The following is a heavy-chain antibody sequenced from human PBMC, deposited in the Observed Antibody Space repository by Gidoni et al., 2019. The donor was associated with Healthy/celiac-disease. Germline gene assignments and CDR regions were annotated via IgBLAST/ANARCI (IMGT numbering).Heavy chain of an antibody. V-gene: IGHV3-48*01. J-gene: IGHJ6*02. Sequence: EVQLVESGGGLVQPGGSLRLSCAASGFTFRSYSMNWVRQAPGKGLEWVSYISSSSSTIYYADSVKGRFTISRDNAKNSLYLQMNSLRAEDTAVYYCARDSITGTTIAYYYGMDVWGQGTTVTVSS. D-gene: IGHD1-7*01. CDR2: ISSSSSTI. CDR3: ARDSITGTTIAYYYGMDV. CDR1: GFTFRSYS.